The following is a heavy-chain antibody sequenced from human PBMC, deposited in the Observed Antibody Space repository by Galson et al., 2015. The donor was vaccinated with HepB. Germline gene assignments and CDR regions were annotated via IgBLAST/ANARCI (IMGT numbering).Heavy chain of an antibody. V-gene: IGHV6-1*01. Sequence: CAIFGDSVSTPTVAWCWIRLSPSRGLEGLGRTTFESKWFHLYAPSLKGRIAVTADTSKNEVSLQLTSVTPEDTAVYFCAVEWLITTYYFDSWGPGTLVTVSS. CDR1: GDSVSTPTVA. CDR3: AVEWLITTYYFDS. J-gene: IGHJ4*02. D-gene: IGHD5-12*01. CDR2: TTFESKWFH.